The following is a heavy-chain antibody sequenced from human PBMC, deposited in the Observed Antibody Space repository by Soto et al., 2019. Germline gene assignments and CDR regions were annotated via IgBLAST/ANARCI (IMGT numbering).Heavy chain of an antibody. CDR1: GGTFSSYA. CDR3: ARIRYCISTSCYGYYYYYGMDV. Sequence: GASVKVSCKASGGTFSSYAISWVRQAPGQGLEWMGGIIPIFGTANYAQKFQGRVTITADESTSTAYMELSSLRSEDTAVYYCARIRYCISTSCYGYYYYYGMDVWGQGTTVTVSS. CDR2: IIPIFGTA. V-gene: IGHV1-69*13. D-gene: IGHD2-2*01. J-gene: IGHJ6*02.